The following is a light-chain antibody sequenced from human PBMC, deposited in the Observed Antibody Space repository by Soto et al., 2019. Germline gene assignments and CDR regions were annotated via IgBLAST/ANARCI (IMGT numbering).Light chain of an antibody. CDR3: CSYAGSSTFVV. CDR1: SSDVGSYNL. J-gene: IGLJ2*01. V-gene: IGLV2-23*03. Sequence: QSVLTQPASVSGSPGQSITISCTGTSSDVGSYNLVSWYQQHPGKAPKLMIYEGSKRTSGVSNRFSGSKSGNTASLTISGLQAEDEADYYCCSYAGSSTFVVFGGGTQLTVL. CDR2: EGS.